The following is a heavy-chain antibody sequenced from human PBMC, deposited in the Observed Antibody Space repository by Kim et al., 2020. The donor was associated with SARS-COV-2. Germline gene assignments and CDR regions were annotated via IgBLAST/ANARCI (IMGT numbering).Heavy chain of an antibody. D-gene: IGHD1-26*01. V-gene: IGHV3-9*01. CDR1: GFTFDDYA. J-gene: IGHJ4*01. CDR2: ISWNSGNI. CDR3: AKDYSAGGSIGWVEY. Sequence: GGSLRLSCVAFGFTFDDYAMHWVRQAPGKGLEWVSGISWNSGNIDYADSVKGRFTISRDNAKNSLYLQMNSLRAEDTALYYCAKDYSAGGSIGWVEYWG.